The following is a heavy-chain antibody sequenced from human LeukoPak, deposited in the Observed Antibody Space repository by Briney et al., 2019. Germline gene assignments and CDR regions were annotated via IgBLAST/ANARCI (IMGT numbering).Heavy chain of an antibody. D-gene: IGHD2-21*02. J-gene: IGHJ1*01. CDR1: GNTFDSYA. Sequence: GGSLRLSCAAAGNTFDSYAMSWARHAPAKGLEGVLDISGSGDRTSYADSVKGRFIISRNNSKNPLHLQMHSLRAEDTAVYYCVKEKLAYCGGDCFGEYFQDWGQGTLVTVSS. V-gene: IGHV3-23*01. CDR3: VKEKLAYCGGDCFGEYFQD. CDR2: ISGSGDRT.